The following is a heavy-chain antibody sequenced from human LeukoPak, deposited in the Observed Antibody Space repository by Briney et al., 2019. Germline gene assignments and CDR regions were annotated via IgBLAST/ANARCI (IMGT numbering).Heavy chain of an antibody. CDR2: INPNSGGT. Sequence: ASVKVSCKASGYTFTGYYMHWVRQAPGQGLEWMGWINPNSGGTNYAQKFQGRVTMTRDTSISTAYMELSRLRSDDTAVYYCARGKMSDDFWSGYYYYFDYWGQGTLVTVSS. CDR3: ARGKMSDDFWSGYYYYFDY. CDR1: GYTFTGYY. D-gene: IGHD3-3*01. J-gene: IGHJ4*02. V-gene: IGHV1-2*02.